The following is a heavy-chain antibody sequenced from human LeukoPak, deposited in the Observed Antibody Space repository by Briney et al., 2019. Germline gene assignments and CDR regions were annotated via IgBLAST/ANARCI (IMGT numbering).Heavy chain of an antibody. J-gene: IGHJ5*02. D-gene: IGHD3-3*01. V-gene: IGHV1-18*01. CDR3: ARGLEWLTRRHTWFDP. CDR1: GYTFTSYG. Sequence: ASVKVSCKASGYTFTSYGIIWVRQAPGQGLEWMGWISTYNGNTNYAQKIQGRVTMTTDTSTSTAYMELRSLRSDDTAVYYCARGLEWLTRRHTWFDPWGQGTLVTVSS. CDR2: ISTYNGNT.